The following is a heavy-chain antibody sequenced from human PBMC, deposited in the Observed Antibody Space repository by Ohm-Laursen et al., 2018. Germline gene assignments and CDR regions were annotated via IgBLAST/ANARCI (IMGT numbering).Heavy chain of an antibody. CDR3: ARDDFRSGSYSYYFDY. CDR2: IIPIFGTA. Sequence: GASVKVSCKASGGTFSSYAISWVRQAPGQGLEWMGGIIPIFGTANYAQKFQGRVTITADESTSTAYMELSSLRSEDTAVYYCARDDFRSGSYSYYFDYWGQGTLVTVSS. J-gene: IGHJ4*02. D-gene: IGHD1-26*01. V-gene: IGHV1-69*13. CDR1: GGTFSSYA.